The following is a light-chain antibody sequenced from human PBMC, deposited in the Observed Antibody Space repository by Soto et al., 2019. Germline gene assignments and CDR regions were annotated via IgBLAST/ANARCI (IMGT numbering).Light chain of an antibody. V-gene: IGKV1-39*01. J-gene: IGKJ4*01. CDR1: QSISSY. CDR2: AAS. CDR3: QQLNNYPLT. Sequence: DIQMTQSPSSLSASVGDRVTITCRASQSISSYLNWYQQKPGKAPKLLIYAASSLQSGVPSRFSGSGSGTDFTFTISSLQPEDFATYYCQQLNNYPLTFGGGTKVDIK.